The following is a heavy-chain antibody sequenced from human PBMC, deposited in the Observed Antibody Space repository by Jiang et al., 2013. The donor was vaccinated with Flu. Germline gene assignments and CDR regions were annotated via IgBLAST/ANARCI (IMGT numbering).Heavy chain of an antibody. Sequence: QLLESGGDLVQPGGSLRLSCAASGFTFSSYSMAWVRQLRKGLEWVSYISSSSSTIYYADSVKGRFTISRDNAKNSLYLQMNSLRDEDTAVYYCARPRVGNYFDYWGQGALVTVSS. CDR1: GFTFSSYS. CDR3: ARPRVGNYFDY. J-gene: IGHJ4*02. D-gene: IGHD3-10*01. CDR2: ISSSSSTI. V-gene: IGHV3-48*02.